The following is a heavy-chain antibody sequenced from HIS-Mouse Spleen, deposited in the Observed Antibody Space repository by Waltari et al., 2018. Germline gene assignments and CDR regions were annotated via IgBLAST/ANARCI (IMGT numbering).Heavy chain of an antibody. CDR1: GYTFTGSD. Sequence: QVQLGQSGAEVKKPGASVKVSCKASGYTFTGSDMPRVRQAPGQGLGWMGWINPNSGGTNYAQKFQGRVTMTRDTSISTAYMELSRLRSDDTAVYYCARDRDIAARLDYWGQGTLVTVSS. CDR2: INPNSGGT. V-gene: IGHV1-2*02. CDR3: ARDRDIAARLDY. J-gene: IGHJ4*02. D-gene: IGHD6-6*01.